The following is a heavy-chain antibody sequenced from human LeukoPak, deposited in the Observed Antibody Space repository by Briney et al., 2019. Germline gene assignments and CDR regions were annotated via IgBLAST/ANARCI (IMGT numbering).Heavy chain of an antibody. CDR1: GFTFSSYS. CDR3: ARDPRGPTTYDSSARDSLDY. J-gene: IGHJ4*02. CDR2: ILYDGGMQ. D-gene: IGHD3-22*01. V-gene: IGHV3-30*03. Sequence: GGSLRLSCAASGFTFSSYSMHWVRQAPGKGLEWLAVILYDGGMQYYAESMKGRLTISRDNSRNTVYMQMSSLRTEDTAVYYCARDPRGPTTYDSSARDSLDYWGQGTLVTVSS.